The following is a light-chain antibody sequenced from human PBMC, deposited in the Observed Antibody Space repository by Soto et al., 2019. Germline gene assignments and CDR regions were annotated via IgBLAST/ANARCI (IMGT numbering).Light chain of an antibody. CDR1: QSVSNNY. CDR2: DAS. CDR3: QQYGSSPGT. V-gene: IGKV3-20*01. J-gene: IGKJ4*01. Sequence: EIVMTQSPATLSVSPGERATRSCRASQSVSNNYLAWYQQKPGQAPRLLIYDASNRATGIPARFSGSGSGTDFTLTISRLEPEDFAVYYCQQYGSSPGTFGGGTKVDIK.